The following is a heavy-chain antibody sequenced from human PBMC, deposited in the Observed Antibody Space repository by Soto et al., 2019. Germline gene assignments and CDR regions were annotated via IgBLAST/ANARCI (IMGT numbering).Heavy chain of an antibody. CDR2: MSPNSGAT. J-gene: IGHJ6*02. Sequence: QVQLVQSGAEVTKPGASVKVSCKASGYTFTSYDINWVLQDTGQGLEWMGWMSPNSGATGYAQKFQGRVTMTRDTSISTVYMELSNLRSEDTAIYYCARGVDAGVDVWGQGSTVTVSS. D-gene: IGHD1-1*01. CDR1: GYTFTSYD. V-gene: IGHV1-8*01. CDR3: ARGVDAGVDV.